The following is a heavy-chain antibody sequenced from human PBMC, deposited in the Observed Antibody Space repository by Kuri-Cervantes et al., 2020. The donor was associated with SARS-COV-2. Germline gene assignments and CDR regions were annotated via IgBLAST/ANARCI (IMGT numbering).Heavy chain of an antibody. D-gene: IGHD2-2*01. Sequence: GESLKISCAASGFDFSNAWMTWVRQAPGKGLEWVAVIWYDGSNKYYADSVKGRFTISRDNSKNTLYLQMNSLRAEDTAVYYCARDLVPAAMLDYWGQGTLVTVSS. CDR1: GFDFSNAW. CDR3: ARDLVPAAMLDY. CDR2: IWYDGSNK. V-gene: IGHV3-33*08. J-gene: IGHJ4*02.